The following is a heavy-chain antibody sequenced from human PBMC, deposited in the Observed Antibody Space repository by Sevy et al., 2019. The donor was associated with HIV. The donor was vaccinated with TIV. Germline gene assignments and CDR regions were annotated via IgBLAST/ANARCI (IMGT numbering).Heavy chain of an antibody. D-gene: IGHD1-26*01. V-gene: IGHV3-30*18. J-gene: IGHJ4*02. Sequence: GGSLRLSCAASGFTFSSYGMHWVRQAPGKGLEWVAVISYDGSNKYYADSVKGRFTISRDNSKNTLYLQMNSLRAEDTAVYYCAKGNSGSYWGAGYWGQGTLFTVSS. CDR1: GFTFSSYG. CDR3: AKGNSGSYWGAGY. CDR2: ISYDGSNK.